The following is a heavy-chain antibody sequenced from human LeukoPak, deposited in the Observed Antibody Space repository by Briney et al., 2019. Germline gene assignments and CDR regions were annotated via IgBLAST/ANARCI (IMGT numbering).Heavy chain of an antibody. D-gene: IGHD3-10*01. J-gene: IGHJ4*02. CDR2: IIPILGIA. CDR1: GGTFSSYA. CDR3: ARSGINFVPRGFDY. V-gene: IGHV1-69*04. Sequence: ASVKVSCKASGGTFSSYAISWVRQAPGQGLEWMGRIIPILGIANYAQKFQGRVTITADKSTSTAYMVLSSLRSEDTAVYYCARSGINFVPRGFDYWGQGTLVTVSS.